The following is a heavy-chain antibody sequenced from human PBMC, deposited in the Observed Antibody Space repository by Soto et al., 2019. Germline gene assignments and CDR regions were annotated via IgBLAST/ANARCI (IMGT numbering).Heavy chain of an antibody. J-gene: IGHJ4*02. Sequence: PGGSVRLSCAASGFTFSNFEMNWVRQVPGKGLEWLSYISFRGTTTYYAGSVRGRFTISRDNAKNSVFLQMDSPRVEDTAIYYCVRDNSHIIVTPFDLWGQGTLVTVS. D-gene: IGHD2-21*01. V-gene: IGHV3-48*03. CDR2: ISFRGTTT. CDR3: VRDNSHIIVTPFDL. CDR1: GFTFSNFE.